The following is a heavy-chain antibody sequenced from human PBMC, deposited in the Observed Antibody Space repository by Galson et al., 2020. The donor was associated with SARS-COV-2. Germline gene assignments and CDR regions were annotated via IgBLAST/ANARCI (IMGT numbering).Heavy chain of an antibody. J-gene: IGHJ4*02. Sequence: SVKVSCKASGGAFGSSAISWVRQAPGQGLEWMGRVVPILTMTNYAQQFQGRLTITADKSTSTAFMELSGLTSDDTARYYCARELLNCSNGVCSGGGDYWGQGTLVIVSS. CDR3: ARELLNCSNGVCSGGGDY. CDR2: VVPILTMT. V-gene: IGHV1-69*04. CDR1: GGAFGSSA. D-gene: IGHD2-8*01.